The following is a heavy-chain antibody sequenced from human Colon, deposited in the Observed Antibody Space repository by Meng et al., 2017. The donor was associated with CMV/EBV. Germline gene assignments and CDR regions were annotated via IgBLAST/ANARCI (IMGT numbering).Heavy chain of an antibody. CDR1: GFTFSSDA. Sequence: GGSLRLSCAASGFTFSSDAMHWVRQAPGKGLEWVAMISYDGSNNYYAESVQGRFTVSIDNSKNTLYLQMNSLRDEDTAVYYCAKPDSSGYYSMAYWGQGTLVTVSS. D-gene: IGHD3-22*01. CDR2: ISYDGSNN. V-gene: IGHV3-30-3*01. CDR3: AKPDSSGYYSMAY. J-gene: IGHJ4*02.